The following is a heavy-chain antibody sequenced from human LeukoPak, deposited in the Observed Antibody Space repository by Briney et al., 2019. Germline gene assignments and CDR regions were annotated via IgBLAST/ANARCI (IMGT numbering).Heavy chain of an antibody. CDR1: GFTFSIYW. V-gene: IGHV3-7*01. J-gene: IGHJ3*02. Sequence: QSGGSLRLSCAASGFTFSIYWMSWVRQAPGRGLEWVANINTGGSDKYYVDSVKGRFTISRDQAKNSLYLQMHSLRAEDRAVYYCATSYRAAFHIWGQGTMRSYRAGFDMWGQGTMVTVSS. CDR3: ATSYRAAFHIWGQGTMRSYRAGFDM. CDR2: INTGGSDK. D-gene: IGHD6-13*01.